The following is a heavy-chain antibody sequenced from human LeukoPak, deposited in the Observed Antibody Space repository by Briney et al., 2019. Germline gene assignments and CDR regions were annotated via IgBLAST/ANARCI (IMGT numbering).Heavy chain of an antibody. Sequence: SDPLSLTCTVSGRSLSRYYWSWIRQPAGRALEWIARIYTSGTITYNPSLKSRVTMSVDTSKNQFSLKLSSVTAADTAVYYCARDSGTTGEVKFDPWGQGTLVTVSS. CDR3: ARDSGTTGEVKFDP. CDR1: GRSLSRYY. D-gene: IGHD3-10*01. V-gene: IGHV4-4*07. CDR2: IYTSGTI. J-gene: IGHJ5*02.